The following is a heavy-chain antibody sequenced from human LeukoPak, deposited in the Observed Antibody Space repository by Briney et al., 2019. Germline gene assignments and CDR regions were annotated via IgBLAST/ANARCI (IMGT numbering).Heavy chain of an antibody. J-gene: IGHJ6*03. Sequence: GRSLRLSCAASGFTFSSSAITWVRQAPGKGLEWVSGISGSGSGTYYADFVKGRFTISRDNSKNTMYLEMNSLRAEDTAVYYCAKMNGYMDVWGKGTTVTVSS. CDR2: ISGSGSGT. CDR1: GFTFSSSA. D-gene: IGHD1-1*01. V-gene: IGHV3-23*01. CDR3: AKMNGYMDV.